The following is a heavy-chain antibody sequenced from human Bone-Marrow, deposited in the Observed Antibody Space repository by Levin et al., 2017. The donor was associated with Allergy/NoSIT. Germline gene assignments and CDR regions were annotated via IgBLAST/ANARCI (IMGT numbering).Heavy chain of an antibody. CDR3: SKDIGGGSGGGGDHTFEH. J-gene: IGHJ4*02. CDR2: VSWDGGSA. Sequence: GGSLRLSCAASGFTFNRYSMHWVRQSLAKGLEWVSRVSWDGGSADYADSVKGRFTISRDNSKNSLSLQMNSLKTEDSGLYYCSKDIGGGSGGGGDHTFEHWGPGTLVTVSS. D-gene: IGHD4-17*01. V-gene: IGHV3-43*01. CDR1: GFTFNRYS.